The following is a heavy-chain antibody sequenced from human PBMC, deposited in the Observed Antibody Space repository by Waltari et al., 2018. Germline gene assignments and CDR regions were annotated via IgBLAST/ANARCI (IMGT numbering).Heavy chain of an antibody. Sequence: QVQLVQSGAEVKKPGASVKVSCKVSGYTLTELSMHWVRQAPGKGLEWMGGFDPEDGETIYAQKFQGRVTMTEDTSTDTAYMELSSLRSEDTVVYYCATSPLTPAISSSWYSDWGQGTLVTVSS. CDR3: ATSPLTPAISSSWYSD. CDR2: FDPEDGET. D-gene: IGHD6-13*01. V-gene: IGHV1-24*01. J-gene: IGHJ4*02. CDR1: GYTLTELS.